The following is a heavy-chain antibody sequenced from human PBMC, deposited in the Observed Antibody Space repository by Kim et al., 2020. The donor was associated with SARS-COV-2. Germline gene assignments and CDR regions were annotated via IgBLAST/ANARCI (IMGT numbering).Heavy chain of an antibody. V-gene: IGHV1-18*01. CDR1: GYTFISYV. CDR3: AREGTVWGSYRYFDY. CDR2: ISPYNGNT. Sequence: ASVKVSCKASGYTFISYVINWVRQAPGQGLEWMGWISPYNGNTNYAQKFQGRVTMTTDTSTNTVYMDLRSLRSDHTAVYYCAREGTVWGSYRYFDYWGQGTLVTVSP. J-gene: IGHJ4*02. D-gene: IGHD3-16*02.